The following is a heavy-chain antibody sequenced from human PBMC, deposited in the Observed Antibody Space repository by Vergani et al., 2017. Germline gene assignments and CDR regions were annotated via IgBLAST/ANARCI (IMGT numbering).Heavy chain of an antibody. J-gene: IGHJ3*02. CDR3: ARRVTMVRGVMNYAFDI. V-gene: IGHV1-2*02. D-gene: IGHD3-10*01. Sequence: QVQLVQSGAEVKKPGASVKVSCKASGYPFTGYYMHWVRQAPGKGLEWMGWINPNSGGTNDAQKFQGRVTMTRETSSSTAYMELSRLRSDDTAVYYCARRVTMVRGVMNYAFDIWGQGTMVTVSS. CDR2: INPNSGGT. CDR1: GYPFTGYY.